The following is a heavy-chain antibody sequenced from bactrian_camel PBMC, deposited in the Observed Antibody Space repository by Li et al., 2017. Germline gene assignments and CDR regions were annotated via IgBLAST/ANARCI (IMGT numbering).Heavy chain of an antibody. CDR3: ATTGQFPLSLLGGSWYHY. D-gene: IGHD6*01. Sequence: HVQLVESGGGSVQAGGSLRLSCAASGFAFSTWCMGWFRQAPGKQREGVAVIDNGSRTEYADSVKGRFTISRDNSKNTLILQMNSLKTEDTAVYYCATTGQFPLSLLGGSWYHYWGKGTQVTVS. CDR2: IDNGSRT. J-gene: IGHJ4*01. V-gene: IGHV3S55*01. CDR1: GFAFSTWC.